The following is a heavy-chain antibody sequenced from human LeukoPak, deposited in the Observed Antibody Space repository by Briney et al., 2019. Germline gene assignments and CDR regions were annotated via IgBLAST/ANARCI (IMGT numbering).Heavy chain of an antibody. V-gene: IGHV3-53*01. J-gene: IGHJ4*02. D-gene: IGHD3-10*02. Sequence: PGGSLRLSCAVSGFTVSSNYMSWVRQAPGKGLEWVSLIYSGGSTYYADSVKGRFTISRDNSKNTLYLQMNSLGAEDTAVYYCAKCSQISGPPEHPENYFDYWGQGTLVTVSS. CDR1: GFTVSSNY. CDR3: AKCSQISGPPEHPENYFDY. CDR2: IYSGGST.